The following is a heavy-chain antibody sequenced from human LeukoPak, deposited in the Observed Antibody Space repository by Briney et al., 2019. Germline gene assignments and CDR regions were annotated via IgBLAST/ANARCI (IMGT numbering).Heavy chain of an antibody. CDR1: GGTFSSYA. CDR3: ARGSITMVRGDAFDI. CDR2: ISAYNGNT. V-gene: IGHV1-18*01. D-gene: IGHD3-10*01. J-gene: IGHJ3*02. Sequence: ASVKVSCKASGGTFSSYAISWVRQAPGQGLEWMGWISAYNGNTNYAQKLQGRVTMTTDTSTSTAYMELRSLRSDDTAVYYCARGSITMVRGDAFDIWGQGTMVTVSS.